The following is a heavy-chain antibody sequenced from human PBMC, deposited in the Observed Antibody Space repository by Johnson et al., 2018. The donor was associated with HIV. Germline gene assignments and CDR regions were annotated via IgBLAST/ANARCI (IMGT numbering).Heavy chain of an antibody. V-gene: IGHV3-48*03. D-gene: IGHD2-2*01. CDR2: ISSSGSTI. J-gene: IGHJ3*02. CDR3: ARLYCSSTSCYEIRDAFDI. Sequence: VQLVESGGGLVQPGGSLRLSCAASGFTFRSYEMNWVRQAPGKGLEWVSYISSSGSTIYYADSVKGRFTISRDNAKNSLYLQMSSLRAEDTAVYYCARLYCSSTSCYEIRDAFDIWGQGTMVTVSS. CDR1: GFTFRSYE.